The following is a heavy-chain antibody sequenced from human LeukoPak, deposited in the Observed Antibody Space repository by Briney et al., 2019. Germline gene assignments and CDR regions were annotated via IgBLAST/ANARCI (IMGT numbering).Heavy chain of an antibody. D-gene: IGHD6-19*01. Sequence: PGGSLRLSCAASGFTFSSYSMNWVRQAPGEGLEWLSYISSSSSMIYYADSVKGRFTVSRDNAKNSLYLQMNSLRAEDTAVYYCARDRYSSGWNDAFDIWGQGTMVTVSS. CDR2: ISSSSSMI. CDR3: ARDRYSSGWNDAFDI. V-gene: IGHV3-48*01. J-gene: IGHJ3*02. CDR1: GFTFSSYS.